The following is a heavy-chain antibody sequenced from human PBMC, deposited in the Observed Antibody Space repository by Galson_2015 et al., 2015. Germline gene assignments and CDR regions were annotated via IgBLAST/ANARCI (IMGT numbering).Heavy chain of an antibody. CDR3: ARGLGSTNKRDHRFDS. D-gene: IGHD3-10*01. Sequence: SLRLSCAVSGFIFGTQSMNWVRQAPGKGLEWVSYISSVSSSINYADSVKGRFTIYRDNAQNSLYRQMNNLRDEDTAVYYCARGLGSTNKRDHRFDSWGQGTLVTVSS. J-gene: IGHJ5*01. V-gene: IGHV3-48*02. CDR1: GFIFGTQS. CDR2: ISSVSSSI.